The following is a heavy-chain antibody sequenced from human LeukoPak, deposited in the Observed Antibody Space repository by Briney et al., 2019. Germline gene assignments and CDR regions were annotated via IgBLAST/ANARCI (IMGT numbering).Heavy chain of an antibody. CDR3: ARSVATDYYGMDV. J-gene: IGHJ6*02. V-gene: IGHV4-30-4*01. CDR2: IYYSGST. CDR1: GGSISSGDYY. Sequence: SQTLSLTCTVSGGSISSGDYYWTWIRQPPGKGLEWIGYIYYSGSTYYNPSLKSRVAISVDTSKNQFSLKLSSVTAADTAVYYCARSVATDYYGMDVWGQGTTVTVSS. D-gene: IGHD5-12*01.